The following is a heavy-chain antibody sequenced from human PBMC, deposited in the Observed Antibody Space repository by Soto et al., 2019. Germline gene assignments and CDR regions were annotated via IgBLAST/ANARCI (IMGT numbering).Heavy chain of an antibody. CDR2: ISAYNGNT. CDR1: GYTFTSHG. Sequence: ASVKVSCKASGYTFTSHGISWVRQAPGQGLEWMGWISAYNGNTNYAQKLQGRVTMTTDTSTSTAYMELRSLRSDDTAVYYCARYLYDILTGYYNADFDYWGQGTLVTVSS. V-gene: IGHV1-18*01. CDR3: ARYLYDILTGYYNADFDY. J-gene: IGHJ4*02. D-gene: IGHD3-9*01.